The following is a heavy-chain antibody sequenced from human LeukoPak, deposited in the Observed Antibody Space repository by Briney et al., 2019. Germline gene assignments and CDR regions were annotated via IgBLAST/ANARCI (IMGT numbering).Heavy chain of an antibody. CDR3: ARLNTKGRLSVVGKDWSLDY. Sequence: GESLKISCKGSGYSFTSYWIGWVRQMPGKGLEWMGIIYPGDSDTRYSPSFQGQVTISADKSISTAYLQWSSLKASDTAMYYCARLNTKGRLSVVGKDWSLDYWGQGTLVIVSS. V-gene: IGHV5-51*01. J-gene: IGHJ4*02. CDR2: IYPGDSDT. CDR1: GYSFTSYW. D-gene: IGHD1-1*01.